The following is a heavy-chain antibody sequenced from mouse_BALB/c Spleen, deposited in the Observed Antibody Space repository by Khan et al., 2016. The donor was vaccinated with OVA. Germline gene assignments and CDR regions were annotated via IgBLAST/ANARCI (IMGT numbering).Heavy chain of an antibody. D-gene: IGHD2-10*02. Sequence: QXQLQQPGAELVKPGAPVKLSCKASGYTFTSYWMNWVKQRPGRGLEWIGRIDPSDSETHYNQKFKDKATLTVDKSSSTAYIQLSSLTSEDSAVYYCARDQYGNYFYAMDYWGQGTSGTVSS. J-gene: IGHJ4*01. V-gene: IGHV1-69*02. CDR1: GYTFTSYW. CDR3: ARDQYGNYFYAMDY. CDR2: IDPSDSET.